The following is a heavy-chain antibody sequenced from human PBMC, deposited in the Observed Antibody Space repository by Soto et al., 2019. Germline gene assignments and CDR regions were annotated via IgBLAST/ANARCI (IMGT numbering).Heavy chain of an antibody. CDR2: IIPIFGTS. D-gene: IGHD6-19*01. Sequence: VQLVQSGAEVKKPGSSVKVSCKASGGTFSNYALSWVRQAPGQGLEWMGGIIPIFGTSNYAQKFQGRVTITADESTNTAYMELSSLRSEDTAVYYCASLAVAGLDYWGQGTLVTVSS. J-gene: IGHJ4*02. CDR3: ASLAVAGLDY. V-gene: IGHV1-69*01. CDR1: GGTFSNYA.